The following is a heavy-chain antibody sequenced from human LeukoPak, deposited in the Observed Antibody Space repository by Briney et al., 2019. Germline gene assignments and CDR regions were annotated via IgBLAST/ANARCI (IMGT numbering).Heavy chain of an antibody. J-gene: IGHJ5*02. D-gene: IGHD2-2*01. CDR1: GYTFTSYG. CDR2: ISAYNGNT. V-gene: IGHV1-18*01. CDR3: ARESDIVVVPAAMGAWFDP. Sequence: ASVKVSCKASGYTFTSYGISWVRQAPGQGLELMGWISAYNGNTNYAQKLQGRVTMTTDTSTSTAYMELRSLRSDDTAVYYCARESDIVVVPAAMGAWFDPWGQGTLVTVST.